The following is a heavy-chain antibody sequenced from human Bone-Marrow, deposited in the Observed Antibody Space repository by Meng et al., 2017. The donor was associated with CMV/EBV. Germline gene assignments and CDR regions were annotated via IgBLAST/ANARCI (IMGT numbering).Heavy chain of an antibody. CDR3: ARDLSGQCDYDYFNGMDV. V-gene: IGHV1-18*04. D-gene: IGHD2/OR15-2a*01. CDR2: ISAYYGTT. Sequence: ASVKVSCKGSGDSFTSYWIGWVRQAPGQGLEWMGWISAYYGTTNYAQKLQGRVTMTTDTSTRTAYMELRSLRSDDTAVYYCARDLSGQCDYDYFNGMDVWGQGTTVTVSS. CDR1: GDSFTSYW. J-gene: IGHJ6*02.